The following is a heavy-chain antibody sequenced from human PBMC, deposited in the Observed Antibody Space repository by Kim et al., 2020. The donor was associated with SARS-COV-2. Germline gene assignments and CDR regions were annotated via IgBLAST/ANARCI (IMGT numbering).Heavy chain of an antibody. J-gene: IGHJ6*02. CDR1: GFTFDDYA. CDR3: AKDGYCSGGSCYSQLSYYGMDV. D-gene: IGHD2-15*01. Sequence: GGSLRLSCAASGFTFDDYAMHWVRQAPGKGLEWVSGISWNIGSIGYADSVKGRFTISRDNAKNSLYLQMNSLRAEDTALYYCAKDGYCSGGSCYSQLSYYGMDVWGQGTTVTVSS. CDR2: ISWNIGSI. V-gene: IGHV3-9*01.